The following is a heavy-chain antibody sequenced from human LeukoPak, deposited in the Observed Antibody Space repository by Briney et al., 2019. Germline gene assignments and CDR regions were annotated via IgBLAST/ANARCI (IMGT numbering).Heavy chain of an antibody. J-gene: IGHJ5*02. Sequence: ASVKVSCKASGYTFIDYDINWVRQPTGQGLEWMGWMNSKSGDTGYAQKFQGRVTMTRETSISTAYMELSSLRPEDTAVYYCARGGLRAGTGGLDPWGQGTLVIVSS. D-gene: IGHD1-1*01. CDR1: GYTFIDYD. CDR3: ARGGLRAGTGGLDP. CDR2: MNSKSGDT. V-gene: IGHV1-8*01.